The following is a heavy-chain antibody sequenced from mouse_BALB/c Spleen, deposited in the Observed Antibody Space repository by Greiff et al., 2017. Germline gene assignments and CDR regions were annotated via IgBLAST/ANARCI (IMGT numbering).Heavy chain of an antibody. J-gene: IGHJ3*01. CDR1: GYTFTSYY. V-gene: IGHV1S81*02. D-gene: IGHD2-3*01. CDR2: INPSNGGT. CDR3: TRRMGGAWFAY. Sequence: QVHVKQSGAELVKPGASVKLSCKASGYTFTSYYMYWVKQRPGQGLEWIGEINPSNGGTNFNEKFKSKATLTVDKSSSTAYMQLSSLTSEDSAVYYCTRRMGGAWFAYWGQGTLVTVSA.